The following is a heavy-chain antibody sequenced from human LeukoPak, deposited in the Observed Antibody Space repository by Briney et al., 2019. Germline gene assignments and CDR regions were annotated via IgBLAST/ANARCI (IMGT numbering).Heavy chain of an antibody. D-gene: IGHD3-22*01. J-gene: IGHJ4*02. CDR1: GFTFSSYS. V-gene: IGHV3-48*02. CDR3: ARKKTYYDSSGYYFDY. CDR2: ISSSSSTI. Sequence: GSLRLSCAASGFTFSSYSMNWVRQAPGKGLEWVSYISSSSSTIYYADSVKGRFTISRDNAKNSLYLQMNSLRDEDTAVYYCARKKTYYDSSGYYFDYWGQGTLVTVSS.